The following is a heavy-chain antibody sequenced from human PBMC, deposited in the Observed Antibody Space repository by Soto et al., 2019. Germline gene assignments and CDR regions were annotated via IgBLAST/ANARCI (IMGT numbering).Heavy chain of an antibody. CDR2: IYSGGST. D-gene: IGHD6-19*01. V-gene: IGHV3-53*01. Sequence: GGSLRLSCAASGFTFSSYGMHWVRQAPGKGLEWVSVIYSGGSTYYADSVKGRFTISRDNSKNTLYLQMNSLRAEDTAVYYCARDRAVADDAFDIWGQGTMVTVSS. J-gene: IGHJ3*02. CDR1: GFTFSSYG. CDR3: ARDRAVADDAFDI.